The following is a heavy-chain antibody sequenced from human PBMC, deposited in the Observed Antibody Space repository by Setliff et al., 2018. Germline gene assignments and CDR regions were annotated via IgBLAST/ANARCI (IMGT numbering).Heavy chain of an antibody. Sequence: GSLRLSCAASEFTFNSYTMNWVRQAPGKGLEWVSSISGSSASIYYADSVKGRLTISRDNVKKSLDLQMNSLRVDDTAVYYCARPGRSNYWDSFDYWGQGILVTVSS. V-gene: IGHV3-21*01. CDR3: ARPGRSNYWDSFDY. J-gene: IGHJ4*02. D-gene: IGHD3-10*01. CDR2: ISGSSASI. CDR1: EFTFNSYT.